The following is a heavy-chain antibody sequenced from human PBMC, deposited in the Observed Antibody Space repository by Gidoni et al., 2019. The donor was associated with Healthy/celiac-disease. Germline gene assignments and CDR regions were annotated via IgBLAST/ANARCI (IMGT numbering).Heavy chain of an antibody. D-gene: IGHD3-3*01. V-gene: IGHV1-3*01. Sequence: QVQLVQSGAEVKKPGASVKVSCKASGYTFTSYAMHWVRQAPGQRLEWMGWINAGNGNTKYSQKFQGRVTITRDTSASTAYMELSSLRSEDTAVYYCASTWSFTIFEEGIHFDYWGQGTLVTVSS. J-gene: IGHJ4*02. CDR1: GYTFTSYA. CDR3: ASTWSFTIFEEGIHFDY. CDR2: INAGNGNT.